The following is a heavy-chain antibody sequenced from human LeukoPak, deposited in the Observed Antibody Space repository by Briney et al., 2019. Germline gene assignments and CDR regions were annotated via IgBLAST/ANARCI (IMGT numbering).Heavy chain of an antibody. Sequence: PSETLSLTCAVSGYSISSGYYWGWIRQPPGQGLEWIRSIYHSGSTYYNPSLKSRVTISVDTSKNQFSLKLSSVTAADTAVYYCARGGEIYYYYYYGMDVWGKGTTVTVSS. D-gene: IGHD3-10*01. J-gene: IGHJ6*04. CDR2: IYHSGST. V-gene: IGHV4-38-2*01. CDR1: GYSISSGYY. CDR3: ARGGEIYYYYYYGMDV.